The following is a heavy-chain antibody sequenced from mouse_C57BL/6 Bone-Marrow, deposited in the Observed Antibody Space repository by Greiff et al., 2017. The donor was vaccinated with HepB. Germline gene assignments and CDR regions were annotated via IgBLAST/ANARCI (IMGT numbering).Heavy chain of an antibody. CDR3: ADGRYDYDGYFDV. CDR1: GYTFTSYD. CDR2: IYPRDGST. Sequence: QVQLQQSGPELVKPGASVKLSCKASGYTFTSYDINWVKQRPGQGLEWIGWIYPRDGSTKYNEKFKGTATLTVDTSSSTAYMELHSLTSEDSAVYFCADGRYDYDGYFDVWGTGTTVTVSS. J-gene: IGHJ1*03. D-gene: IGHD2-4*01. V-gene: IGHV1-85*01.